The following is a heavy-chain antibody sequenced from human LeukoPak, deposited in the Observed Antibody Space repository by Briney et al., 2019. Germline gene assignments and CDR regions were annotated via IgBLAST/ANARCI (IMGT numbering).Heavy chain of an antibody. V-gene: IGHV4-34*01. D-gene: IGHD2-2*01. CDR3: ARGRLGYCSSTSCYDAFDI. Sequence: GSLRLSCAASGFTFSSCAMSWVRQAPGKGLEWIGEINHSGSTNYNPSLKSRVTISVDTSKNQFSLKLSSVTAADTAVYYCARGRLGYCSSTSCYDAFDIWGQGTMVTASS. CDR1: GFTFSSCA. J-gene: IGHJ3*02. CDR2: INHSGST.